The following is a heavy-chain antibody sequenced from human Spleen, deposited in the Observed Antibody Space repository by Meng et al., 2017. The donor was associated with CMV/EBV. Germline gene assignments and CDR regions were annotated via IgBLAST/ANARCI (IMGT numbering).Heavy chain of an antibody. CDR2: IRYDGSNK. J-gene: IGHJ4*02. CDR3: AKVRIVGAFFDY. Sequence: GESLKISCAASGFTFSSYGMHWVRQAPGKGLEWVAFIRYDGSNKYYADSVKGRFTISRDNSKNTLYLPMNSLRAEDTAVYYCAKVRIVGAFFDYWGQGTLVTVSS. D-gene: IGHD1-26*01. CDR1: GFTFSSYG. V-gene: IGHV3-30*02.